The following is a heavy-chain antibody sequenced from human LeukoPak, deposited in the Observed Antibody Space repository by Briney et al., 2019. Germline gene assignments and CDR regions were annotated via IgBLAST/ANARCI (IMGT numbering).Heavy chain of an antibody. CDR1: GFSFSSYS. CDR2: ISSSSSKI. J-gene: IGHJ3*02. CDR3: ARDQQAIPYAFDI. V-gene: IGHV3-48*01. D-gene: IGHD2-2*01. Sequence: GGSLRLSCAASGFSFSSYSMNWVRQAPGNGLEWVSYISSSSSKINYADSVKGRFTTSRDNAKNSLYLQMNSLRAEDTAVYYCARDQQAIPYAFDIWGQGTMVTVSS.